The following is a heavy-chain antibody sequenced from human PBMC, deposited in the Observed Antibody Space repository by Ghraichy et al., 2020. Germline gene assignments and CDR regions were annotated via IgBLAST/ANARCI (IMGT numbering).Heavy chain of an antibody. CDR1: GFSLSTSGMC. CDR2: IDWDDDK. V-gene: IGHV2-70*11. D-gene: IGHD3-3*01. J-gene: IGHJ4*02. Sequence: SGPTLVKPTQTLTLTCTFSGFSLSTSGMCVSWIRQPPGKALEWLARIDWDDDKYYSTSLKTRLTISKDTSKNQVVLTMTKMDPVETATYYCARTYDFCSGYSPPKPRAGREFDYWGQGPLVTVSS. CDR3: ARTYDFCSGYSPPKPRAGREFDY.